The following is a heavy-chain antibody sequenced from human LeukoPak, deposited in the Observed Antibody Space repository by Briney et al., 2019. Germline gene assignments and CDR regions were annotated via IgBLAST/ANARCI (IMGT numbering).Heavy chain of an antibody. V-gene: IGHV5-51*01. CDR2: IYPGDSDT. CDR3: ARRGPVAAAGYYFDY. Sequence: GESLKISCKGSGYSFTTYWIGWVRQMPGKGLEWMGIIYPGDSDTRYSPSLQGQVTISADKSSSTAYLQWSSLKASDTAMYYCARRGPVAAAGYYFDYWGQGTLVTVSS. D-gene: IGHD6-13*01. J-gene: IGHJ4*02. CDR1: GYSFTTYW.